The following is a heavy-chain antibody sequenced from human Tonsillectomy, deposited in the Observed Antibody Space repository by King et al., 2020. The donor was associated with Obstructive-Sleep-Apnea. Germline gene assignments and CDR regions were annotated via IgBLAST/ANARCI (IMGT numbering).Heavy chain of an antibody. J-gene: IGHJ3*02. V-gene: IGHV4-39*07. Sequence: QLQESGPGLVKPSETLSLTCTVSGGSISSSSYYWGWIRQPPGKGLEWIESIYYTGSTYYNPSLKSRVTISVDTSKNQVSLKLSPVTAADTAVYYCASVRYIYVYLSAFDIWGQGTMVTVSS. CDR1: GGSISSSSYY. D-gene: IGHD5-18*01. CDR2: IYYTGST. CDR3: ASVRYIYVYLSAFDI.